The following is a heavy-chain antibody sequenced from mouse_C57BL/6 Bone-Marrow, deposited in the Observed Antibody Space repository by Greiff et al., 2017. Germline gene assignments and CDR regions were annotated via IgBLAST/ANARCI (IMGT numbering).Heavy chain of an antibody. CDR2: IHPNSGST. J-gene: IGHJ3*01. CDR3: ARGVWLGFAY. V-gene: IGHV1-64*01. Sequence: QVQLQQPGAELVKPGASVKLSCKASGYTFTSYWMHWVKQRPGQGLEWIGMIHPNSGSTNYNEMFKSKATLTVDKSSSTAYMQLSSLTSEDSAVYYCARGVWLGFAYWGQGTLVTVSA. D-gene: IGHD2-10*02. CDR1: GYTFTSYW.